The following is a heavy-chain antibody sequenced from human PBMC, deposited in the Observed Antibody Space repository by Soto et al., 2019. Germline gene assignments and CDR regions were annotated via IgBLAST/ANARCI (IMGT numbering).Heavy chain of an antibody. CDR1: GFTFSSYA. D-gene: IGHD3-22*01. CDR2: ISGSGGST. CDR3: SNVYSSDYYYPFDY. Sequence: GGSLRLSCAASGFTFSSYAMSWVRQAPGKGLEWVSAISGSGGSTYYADSVKGQFTISRDNSRNTLYLQMNSLRAEDTALYYCSNVYSSDYYYPFDYWGQGTLDPVSS. J-gene: IGHJ4*02. V-gene: IGHV3-23*01.